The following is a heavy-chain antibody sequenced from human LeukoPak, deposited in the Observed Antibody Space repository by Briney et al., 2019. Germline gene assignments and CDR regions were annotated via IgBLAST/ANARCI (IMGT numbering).Heavy chain of an antibody. V-gene: IGHV3-30*02. CDR2: IRYDGRSK. Sequence: PGGSLRLSCAASGFTFSSYGMHWVRQAPGKGLEWVAFIRYDGRSKYYADYVQGRFIISRDNSKNSLYLQMNSLKVDDTAVYYCSRDQVLYWSGDRCYSPLDCWGQGTMVSVSS. J-gene: IGHJ4*02. CDR3: SRDQVLYWSGDRCYSPLDC. CDR1: GFTFSSYG. D-gene: IGHD2-15*01.